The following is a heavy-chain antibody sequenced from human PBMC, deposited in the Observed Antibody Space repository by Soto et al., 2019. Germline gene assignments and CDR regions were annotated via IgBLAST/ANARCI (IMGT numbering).Heavy chain of an antibody. Sequence: EVQLLESGGGLVQPGGSLRLSCSAPGLTFRTHAMTWVRQAPGKGLEWVSIISGSGGSTYYADSVKGRFTVSRDNSKNTLYVQMNSLRAEDTAVYYCAKWTCSGGSCYFDYWGQGTLVTVSS. V-gene: IGHV3-23*01. CDR3: AKWTCSGGSCYFDY. CDR1: GLTFRTHA. CDR2: ISGSGGST. J-gene: IGHJ4*02. D-gene: IGHD2-15*01.